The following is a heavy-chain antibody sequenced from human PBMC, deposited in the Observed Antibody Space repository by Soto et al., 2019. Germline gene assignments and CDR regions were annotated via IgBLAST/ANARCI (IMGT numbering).Heavy chain of an antibody. V-gene: IGHV1-18*01. CDR3: ARVGTDGFDF. CDR2: ISAYNGHT. CDR1: GYIFVSYA. Sequence: QVQLVQSGPEVKKPGASVRVSCKPSGYIFVSYAVTWVRQAPGQGLEWMGWISAYNGHTINAQKFQDRVTMTADSSTSNAYMELSSLPSDDTAVYYCARVGTDGFDFWGQGTMVTVSS. D-gene: IGHD3-10*01. J-gene: IGHJ3*01.